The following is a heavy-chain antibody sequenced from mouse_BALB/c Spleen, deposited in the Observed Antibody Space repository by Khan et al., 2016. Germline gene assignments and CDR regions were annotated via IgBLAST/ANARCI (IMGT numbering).Heavy chain of an antibody. Sequence: EVELVESGGGLVKPGGSLKLSCAASGFTFSDYYMYWVRQTPEKRLGWVATISDGGSYTYYPDSVKGRFTISRDNAKNNLYLQMSSLKSEDTAMXYCAREGLRRGFAYWGQGTLVTVSA. V-gene: IGHV5-4*02. D-gene: IGHD2-4*01. CDR2: ISDGGSYT. CDR1: GFTFSDYY. J-gene: IGHJ3*01. CDR3: AREGLRRGFAY.